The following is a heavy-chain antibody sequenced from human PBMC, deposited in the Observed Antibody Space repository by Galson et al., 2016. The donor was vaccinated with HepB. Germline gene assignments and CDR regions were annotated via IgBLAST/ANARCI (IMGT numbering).Heavy chain of an antibody. CDR1: GYSFTNYW. J-gene: IGHJ6*03. CDR2: IHPGDSNT. D-gene: IGHD3-22*01. Sequence: QSGAEVKEPGESLKISCKGSGYSFTNYWIGWVRQMPGKGLEWMGIIHPGDSNTRYGPSFQGQVTISADKSVSTAYLQWNSLKASDTAMYYCVRHVTSRDYYDSSDYYRFHYPQYMNVWGKGTTVTISS. CDR3: VRHVTSRDYYDSSDYYRFHYPQYMNV. V-gene: IGHV5-51*01.